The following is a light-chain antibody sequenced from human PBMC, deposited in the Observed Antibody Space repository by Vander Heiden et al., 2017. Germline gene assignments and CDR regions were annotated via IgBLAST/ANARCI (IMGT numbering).Light chain of an antibody. CDR1: KSGSKS. Sequence: SSVLPPPPSVSVAPGQTASFTCGGNKSGSKSVHWYQQTPGQAPVLVVYDDSDRPSGIPERFSGSNSGNTATLTISRVEAGDEADYYCQVWDATSGWVFGGRTTLTVL. CDR3: QVWDATSGWV. CDR2: DDS. V-gene: IGLV3-21*02. J-gene: IGLJ3*02.